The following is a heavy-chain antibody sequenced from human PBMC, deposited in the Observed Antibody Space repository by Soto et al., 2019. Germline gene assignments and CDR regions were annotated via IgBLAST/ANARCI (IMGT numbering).Heavy chain of an antibody. CDR2: IYYSGST. D-gene: IGHD3-10*01. V-gene: IGHV4-31*03. Sequence: SETLSLTCTVSGGSISSGGYYWSWIRQHPGKGLEWIGYIYYSGSTYYNPSLKSRITISVDTSKNQFSLKLSSVTAADTAVYYCARERITMVRGTNWFDPWGQRTLVTVSS. CDR1: GGSISSGGYY. J-gene: IGHJ5*02. CDR3: ARERITMVRGTNWFDP.